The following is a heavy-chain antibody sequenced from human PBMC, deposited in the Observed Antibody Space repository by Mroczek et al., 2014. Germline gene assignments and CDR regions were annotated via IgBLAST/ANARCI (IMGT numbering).Heavy chain of an antibody. CDR1: GGSFSGYY. CDR2: INHSGST. D-gene: IGHD2-2*01. V-gene: IGHV4-34*01. CDR3: ARGGGYCSSTSCHTPGGWFDP. Sequence: QVQLQQWGAGLLKPSETLSLTCAVYGGSFSGYYWSWIRQPPGKGLEWIGEINHSGSTNYNPSLKSRVTISVDTSKNQFSLKLSSVTAADTAVYYCARGGGYCSSTSCHTPGGWFDPWGQGTLVTVSS. J-gene: IGHJ5*02.